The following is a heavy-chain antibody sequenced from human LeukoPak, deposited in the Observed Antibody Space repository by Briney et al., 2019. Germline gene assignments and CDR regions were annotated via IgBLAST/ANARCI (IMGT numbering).Heavy chain of an antibody. J-gene: IGHJ5*02. CDR2: ISGSGGST. Sequence: GGSLRLSCAASGFTFSSYAMSWGRQAPGKGLEGVSAISGSGGSTYYADSVKGRFTISRDNSKNTLDLQMNSLRAEDTGVYYCAKRLSYNWFDPWGQGTLVTVSS. D-gene: IGHD4/OR15-4a*01. CDR3: AKRLSYNWFDP. V-gene: IGHV3-23*01. CDR1: GFTFSSYA.